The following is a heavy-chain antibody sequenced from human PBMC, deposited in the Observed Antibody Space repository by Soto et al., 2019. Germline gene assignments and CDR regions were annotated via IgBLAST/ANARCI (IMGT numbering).Heavy chain of an antibody. V-gene: IGHV3-21*01. CDR1: GFTFSSYS. D-gene: IGHD6-6*01. Sequence: GGSLRLFCAASGFTFSSYSMNWVRQAPGKGLEWVSSISSSSSYIYYADSVKGPFTISRDNAKNSLYLQMNSLRAEDTAVYYCARDSSSMAFDPWGQGTLVTVSS. J-gene: IGHJ5*02. CDR2: ISSSSSYI. CDR3: ARDSSSMAFDP.